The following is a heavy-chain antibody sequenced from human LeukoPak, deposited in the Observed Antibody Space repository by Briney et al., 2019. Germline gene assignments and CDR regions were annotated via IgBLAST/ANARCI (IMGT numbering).Heavy chain of an antibody. CDR1: GFTFSDYY. J-gene: IGHJ4*02. CDR2: ISSSGSTI. CDR3: ARDLSARETYYYDSSGYLEARYFDY. V-gene: IGHV3-11*04. D-gene: IGHD3-22*01. Sequence: PGGSLRLSCAASGFTFSDYYMSWIRQAPGKGLEWVSYISSSGSTIYYADSVKGRFTISRDNAKNSLYLQMNSLRAEDTAVYYCARDLSARETYYYDSSGYLEARYFDYWGQGTLVTVSS.